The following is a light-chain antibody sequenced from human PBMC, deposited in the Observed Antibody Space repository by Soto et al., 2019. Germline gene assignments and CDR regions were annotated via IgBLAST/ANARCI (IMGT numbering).Light chain of an antibody. CDR2: GNN. CDR3: QSYDSSLSGYV. CDR1: SSNIGAGYD. J-gene: IGLJ1*01. V-gene: IGLV1-40*01. Sequence: QSVLAQPPSVSGAPGQRVTISCTGSSSNIGAGYDVHWYQQFPRTAPKLLIYGNNNRPSGVPDRFSGSKSGTSASLAITGLQAEDEADYYCQSYDSSLSGYVFGTGTKVTVL.